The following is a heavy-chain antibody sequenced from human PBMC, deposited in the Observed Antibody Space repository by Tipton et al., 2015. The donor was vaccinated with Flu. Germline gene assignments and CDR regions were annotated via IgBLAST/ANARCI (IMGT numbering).Heavy chain of an antibody. CDR1: GGSISSYY. CDR2: IYYSGST. Sequence: TLSLTCTVSGGSISSYYWSWIRQPPGKGLEWIGSIYYSGSTYYNPSLKSRVTISVDTSKNQFSLKLSSVTAADTAVYYCASRDEDGVPAADYWGQGTLVTVSS. V-gene: IGHV4-59*05. CDR3: ASRDEDGVPAADY. J-gene: IGHJ4*02. D-gene: IGHD2-2*01.